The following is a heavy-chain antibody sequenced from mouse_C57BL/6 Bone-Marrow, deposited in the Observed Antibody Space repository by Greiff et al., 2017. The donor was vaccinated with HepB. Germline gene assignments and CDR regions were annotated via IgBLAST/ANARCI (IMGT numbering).Heavy chain of an antibody. J-gene: IGHJ1*03. CDR3: SEDASVYYSAFCQLGRWYFDV. CDR2: GQGLEWIG. D-gene: IGHD4-1*02. CDR1: YTFSRRVH. V-gene: IGHV1-87*01. Sequence: VQLQQSGPELARPWASVKISCQAFYTFSRRVHFAIRDTNYWMQWVKQRPGQGLEWIGAIYPGNGDTSYNQKFKGKATLTADKSSSTTYMQLSSLASEDASVYYSAFCQLGRWYFDVWGTGTTVTVSS.